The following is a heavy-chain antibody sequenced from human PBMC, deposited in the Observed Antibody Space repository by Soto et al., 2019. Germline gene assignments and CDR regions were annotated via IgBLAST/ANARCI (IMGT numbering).Heavy chain of an antibody. V-gene: IGHV3-9*01. D-gene: IGHD6-19*01. CDR2: ISWSSASI. Sequence: EVQVVESGGGLVQPGRSLRLSCAASGLTFDDYAMHWVRQAPGKGLEWVSGISWSSASIGYADSVKGRFTISRDNAKNSLYLQMNRLRAEDTALYYCAKARRAGTERLVLDYWGQGTLVTVSP. CDR3: AKARRAGTERLVLDY. J-gene: IGHJ4*02. CDR1: GLTFDDYA.